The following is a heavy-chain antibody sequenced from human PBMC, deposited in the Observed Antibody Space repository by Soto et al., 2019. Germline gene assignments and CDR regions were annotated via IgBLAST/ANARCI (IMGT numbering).Heavy chain of an antibody. CDR2: IKQDGSEK. V-gene: IGHV3-7*03. Sequence: PGGSLRLSCAASGFTFSSYWMSWVRQAPGKGLEWVANIKQDGSEKYYVDSVKGRFTISRDNAKNSLYLQMNSLRAEDTAVYYCARDSYGGYAHQFDYWGQGPLVTVSS. CDR1: GFTFSSYW. CDR3: ARDSYGGYAHQFDY. D-gene: IGHD5-12*01. J-gene: IGHJ4*02.